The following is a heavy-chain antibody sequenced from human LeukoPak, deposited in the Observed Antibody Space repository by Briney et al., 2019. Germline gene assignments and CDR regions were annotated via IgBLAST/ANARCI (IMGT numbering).Heavy chain of an antibody. CDR3: ARDCSSTSCYLDY. CDR1: GGSFSGYY. CDR2: INHSGST. Sequence: PSETLSLTCAVYGGSFSGYYWSWIRQPPGKGLEWIGEINHSGSTNYNPSLKSRVTISVDTSKNQCSLKVSSVTAADTAVYYCARDCSSTSCYLDYWSQGTLVTVSS. D-gene: IGHD2-2*01. J-gene: IGHJ4*02. V-gene: IGHV4-34*01.